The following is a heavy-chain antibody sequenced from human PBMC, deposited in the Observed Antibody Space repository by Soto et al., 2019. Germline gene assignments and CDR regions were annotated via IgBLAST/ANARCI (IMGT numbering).Heavy chain of an antibody. CDR2: INHSGST. J-gene: IGHJ4*02. V-gene: IGHV4-34*01. CDR3: SRGLYHGITMVRGVRALVY. Sequence: SETLSLTCAVYGGSFSGYYWSWIRQPPGKGLEWIGEINHSGSTNYNPSLKSRVTISVDTSKNQFSLKLSSVTAADTAVYYCSRGLYHGITMVRGVRALVYWGQGTLVTVSS. CDR1: GGSFSGYY. D-gene: IGHD3-10*01.